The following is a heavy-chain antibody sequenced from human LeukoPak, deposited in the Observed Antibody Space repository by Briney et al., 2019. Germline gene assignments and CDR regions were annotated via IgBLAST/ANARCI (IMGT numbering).Heavy chain of an antibody. CDR3: ARASLDSEEWLRLYYFDY. J-gene: IGHJ4*02. Sequence: GGSLRLSCAASGFTFSRYWMTWVRQAPGKGLEWVANIKEDGSDRYYVDSVKGRFTISRDNAKNSLHLQMNSLRAEDTAVYYCARASLDSEEWLRLYYFDYWGQGTLVTVSS. CDR2: IKEDGSDR. CDR1: GFTFSRYW. D-gene: IGHD5-12*01. V-gene: IGHV3-7*01.